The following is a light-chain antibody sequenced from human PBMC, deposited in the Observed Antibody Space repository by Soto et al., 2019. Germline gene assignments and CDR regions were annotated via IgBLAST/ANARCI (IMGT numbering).Light chain of an antibody. J-gene: IGLJ1*01. CDR1: SSDVGSYDL. CDR3: CSYAGSRNYV. CDR2: EGS. Sequence: QSALTQPASVSGSPGQSITISCTGTSSDVGSYDLVSWYQQHPGNAPKLVIFEGSKRPSGVSNRFSGSKSGNTASLTISGLQAEDEADYYCCSYAGSRNYVFGTGTKVTVL. V-gene: IGLV2-23*01.